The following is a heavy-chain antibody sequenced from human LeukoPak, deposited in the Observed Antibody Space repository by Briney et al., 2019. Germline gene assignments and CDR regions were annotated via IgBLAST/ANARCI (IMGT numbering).Heavy chain of an antibody. CDR2: IYSGGST. V-gene: IGHV3-53*01. D-gene: IGHD3-22*01. J-gene: IGHJ4*02. CDR1: GFTVSSNY. CDR3: ARDSNYDTSGHYY. Sequence: GGSLRLSCAASGFTVSSNYMSWVRQAPGKGLEWVSVIYSGGSTYSADSVKGRFTISRDNSKNALYLQMNSLRAEDTAVYYCARDSNYDTSGHYYWGQGTLVTVSS.